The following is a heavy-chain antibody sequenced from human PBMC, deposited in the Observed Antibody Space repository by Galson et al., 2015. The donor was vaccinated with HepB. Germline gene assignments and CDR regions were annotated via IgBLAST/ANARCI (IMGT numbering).Heavy chain of an antibody. V-gene: IGHV3-23*01. Sequence: SLRLSCAASGFTFSSFAMSWVRQAPGKGLEWVSALSGSGGTTYYADSVKGRFTISRDNSENTLYLQMNSLRAEDTALYYCAKGTDFDYWGQGTLVTVSS. CDR1: GFTFSSFA. CDR3: AKGTDFDY. CDR2: LSGSGGTT. J-gene: IGHJ4*02.